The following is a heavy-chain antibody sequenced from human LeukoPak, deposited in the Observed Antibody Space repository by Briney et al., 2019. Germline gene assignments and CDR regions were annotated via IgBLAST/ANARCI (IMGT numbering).Heavy chain of an antibody. D-gene: IGHD3-3*01. J-gene: IGHJ6*02. CDR1: GGTFSSYA. CDR3: ARAMDRTIFGVVIYYYGMDV. CDR2: IIPIFGTA. Sequence: SVKVSCTASGGTFSSYAISWVRQAPGQGLEWMGGIIPIFGTANYAQKFQGRVTITADESTSTAYMELSSLRSEDTAVYYCARAMDRTIFGVVIYYYGMDVWGQGTTVTVSS. V-gene: IGHV1-69*13.